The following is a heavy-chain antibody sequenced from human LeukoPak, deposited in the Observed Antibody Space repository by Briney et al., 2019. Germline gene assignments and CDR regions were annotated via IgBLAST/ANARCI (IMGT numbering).Heavy chain of an antibody. CDR3: ARDLSGATTFDY. J-gene: IGHJ4*02. D-gene: IGHD1-26*01. Sequence: SETLSLTCTVSGVSISTSRYYWGWIRQPPGKGLEWIGSLSHSGSTFYNPSLKSRITMSVETSKNQFSLKLSSVTAADTALYYCARDLSGATTFDYWGQGTLVTVSS. CDR1: GVSISTSRYY. V-gene: IGHV4-39*07. CDR2: LSHSGST.